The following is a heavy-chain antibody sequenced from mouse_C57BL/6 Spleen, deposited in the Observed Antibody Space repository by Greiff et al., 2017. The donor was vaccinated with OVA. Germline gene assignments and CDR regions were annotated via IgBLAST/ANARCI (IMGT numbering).Heavy chain of an antibody. CDR2: ISYDGSN. Sequence: DVKLQESGPGLVKPSQSLSLTCSVTGYSITSGYYWNWIRQFPGNKLEWMGYISYDGSNNYNPSLKNRISITRDTSKNQFFLKLNSVTTEDTATYYCARGYEYWGQGTTLTVSS. D-gene: IGHD2-12*01. V-gene: IGHV3-6*01. J-gene: IGHJ2*01. CDR1: GYSITSGYY. CDR3: ARGYEY.